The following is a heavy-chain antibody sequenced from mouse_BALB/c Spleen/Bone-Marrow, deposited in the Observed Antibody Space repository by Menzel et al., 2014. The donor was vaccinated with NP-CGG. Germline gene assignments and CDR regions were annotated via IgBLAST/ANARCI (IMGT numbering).Heavy chain of an antibody. CDR3: ARHNYDETWFAY. J-gene: IGHJ3*01. CDR1: GFTFSDYY. CDR2: ISNGGGST. Sequence: EVQGVESGGCLVQPGGSLKLSCATSGFTFSDYYMYWVRQTPEKRLEWVAYISNGGGSTYYPDTVKGRFTISRDNAKNTLYLQMSRLKSEDTAMYYCARHNYDETWFAYWGQGTLVTVSA. D-gene: IGHD2-4*01. V-gene: IGHV5-12*02.